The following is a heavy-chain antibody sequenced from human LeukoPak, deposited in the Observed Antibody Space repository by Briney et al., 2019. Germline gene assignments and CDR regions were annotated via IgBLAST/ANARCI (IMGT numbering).Heavy chain of an antibody. J-gene: IGHJ4*02. V-gene: IGHV3-33*01. Sequence: AGTLRLSCAASGFAFNTYAMHWVRQAPGQGLEWVALIWHDGSHKFYSNSVRGQFTISRDNSKNTVSLQMNSLRPEDTAVYYCAREIFVSGSYPDFWGQGTLVTVSS. CDR3: AREIFVSGSYPDF. CDR2: IWHDGSHK. D-gene: IGHD3-16*02. CDR1: GFAFNTYA.